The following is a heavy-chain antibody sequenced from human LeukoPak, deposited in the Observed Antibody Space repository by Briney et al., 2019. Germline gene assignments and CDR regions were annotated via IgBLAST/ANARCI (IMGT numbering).Heavy chain of an antibody. D-gene: IGHD6-13*01. CDR1: GFTFSSYA. J-gene: IGHJ4*02. V-gene: IGHV3-30*04. CDR2: ISYDGSNK. CDR3: ARDGLAAASSTLPDY. Sequence: GGSLRLSCAASGFTFSSYAMHWVRQAPGKGLEWVAVISYDGSNKYYADSVKGRFTISRDNSKNTLYLQMNSLRAEDTAVHYCARDGLAAASSTLPDYWGQGTLVTVSS.